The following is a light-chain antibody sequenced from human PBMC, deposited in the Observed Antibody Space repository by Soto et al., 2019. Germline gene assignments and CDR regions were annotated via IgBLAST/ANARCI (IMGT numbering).Light chain of an antibody. J-gene: IGKJ4*01. CDR3: HQYYKWPLT. CDR2: DAS. V-gene: IGKV3-15*01. Sequence: EIVLTQSPGTLSSSPGERATLSCRASQNVDTNYLAWYQQKPGQTPRLLIYDASTRATDIPARFSGSGSGTDFTLTISSLLSEDFAVYYCHQYYKWPLTFGGGTKVDI. CDR1: QNVDTN.